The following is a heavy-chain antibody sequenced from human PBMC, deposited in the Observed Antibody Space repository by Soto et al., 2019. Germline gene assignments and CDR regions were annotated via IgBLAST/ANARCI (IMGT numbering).Heavy chain of an antibody. J-gene: IGHJ5*02. CDR3: AKGPYCSGDCYSGGVPINH. D-gene: IGHD2-21*02. V-gene: IGHV3-74*01. CDR2: INIDGSST. CDR1: GFTFSRYW. Sequence: QPGGSLRLSCAASGFTFSRYWMHWVRQAPGKGLVWVSRINIDGSSTNYADSVKGRFTISRDNAKNTLYLQMNSLRAEDTAVYYCAKGPYCSGDCYSGGVPINHWGQGTLVTVSS.